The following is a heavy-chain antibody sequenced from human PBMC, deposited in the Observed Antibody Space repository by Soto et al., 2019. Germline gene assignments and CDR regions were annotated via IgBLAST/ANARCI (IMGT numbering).Heavy chain of an antibody. D-gene: IGHD6-13*01. Sequence: SETLSLTCIVSGDSVTSSTFYWGWIRQPPGKGLEWIGSIYYSGSTYYNPSLKSRVTISVDTSKNQFSLKLSSVTAADTAVYFCARRPLAYFDYWGRGTQVTVSS. CDR1: GDSVTSSTFY. CDR3: ARRPLAYFDY. V-gene: IGHV4-39*01. CDR2: IYYSGST. J-gene: IGHJ4*02.